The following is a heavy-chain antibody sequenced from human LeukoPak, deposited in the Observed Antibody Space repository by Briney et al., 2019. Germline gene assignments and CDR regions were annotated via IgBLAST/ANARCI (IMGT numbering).Heavy chain of an antibody. Sequence: GGSLRLSCAASGFTFSDYYMSWIRQAPGKGLEWGSYISSSSYTNYADSVKGRFTISRDNAKNSLYLQMNSLRAEDTAVYYCARDFRGVWPGIAVARWGYYFDYWGQGTLVTVSS. V-gene: IGHV3-11*06. D-gene: IGHD6-19*01. J-gene: IGHJ4*02. CDR2: ISSSSYT. CDR3: ARDFRGVWPGIAVARWGYYFDY. CDR1: GFTFSDYY.